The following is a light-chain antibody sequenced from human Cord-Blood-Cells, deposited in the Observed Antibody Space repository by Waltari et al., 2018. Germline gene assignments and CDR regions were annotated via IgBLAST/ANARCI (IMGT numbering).Light chain of an antibody. Sequence: DIQMTQYPFPMFASEGDSVTITCRASQGLSSTLNWYQQKPGKAPKLLIYAASSLLSGVPSRVSGSGYGTDFTRSISSLQPEDFATYYCQQSYSTPPCTFGQGTKLEIK. J-gene: IGKJ2*02. CDR3: QQSYSTPPCT. CDR2: AAS. CDR1: QGLSST. V-gene: IGKV1-39*01.